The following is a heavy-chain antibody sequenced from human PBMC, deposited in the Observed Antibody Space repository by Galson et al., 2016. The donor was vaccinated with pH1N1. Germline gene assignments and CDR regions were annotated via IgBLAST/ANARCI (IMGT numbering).Heavy chain of an antibody. CDR2: IGSSGNV. Sequence: SLRLSCAASGFTLSVYYMNWIRETPERGLEWLSSIGSSGNVAYADSVKGRFTISRDNAQNSLLLQMDSLRVDDTALYYCAREWGIGAAGPLDSWGQGALVIVSS. CDR1: GFTLSVYY. V-gene: IGHV3-11*01. J-gene: IGHJ4*02. CDR3: AREWGIGAAGPLDS. D-gene: IGHD6-13*01.